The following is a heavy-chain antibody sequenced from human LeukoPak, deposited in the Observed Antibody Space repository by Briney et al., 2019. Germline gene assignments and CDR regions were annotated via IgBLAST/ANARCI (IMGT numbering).Heavy chain of an antibody. CDR1: GGSFSGYY. V-gene: IGHV4-34*01. D-gene: IGHD4-17*01. J-gene: IGHJ4*02. CDR3: AKSGDYGEFDY. Sequence: PSETLSLTCAVYGGSFSGYYWSWIRQPPGKGLEWIGEINHSGSTNYNPSLKSRVTISVDTSKNQFSLKLSSVTAADTAVYYCAKSGDYGEFDYWGQGTLVTVSS. CDR2: INHSGST.